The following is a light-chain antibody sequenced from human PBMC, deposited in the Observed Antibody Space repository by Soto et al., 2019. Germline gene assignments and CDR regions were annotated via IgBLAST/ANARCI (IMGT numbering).Light chain of an antibody. V-gene: IGLV2-8*01. J-gene: IGLJ3*02. Sequence: QSALTQPPSASGSPGQSVTISCTGTSSDVGGYKFVSWYQQHPGKAPKLIIYEVSQRPSGVPDRFSASKSGDTASLTVSGLRAEDESLYYCSSKSSGSTPMLFGGGTKLTVL. CDR3: SSKSSGSTPML. CDR2: EVS. CDR1: SSDVGGYKF.